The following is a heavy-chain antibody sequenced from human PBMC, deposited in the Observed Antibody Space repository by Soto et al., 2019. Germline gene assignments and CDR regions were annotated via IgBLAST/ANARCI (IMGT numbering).Heavy chain of an antibody. CDR3: AKDPYDLSYYFDY. CDR1: GFTFSSYG. D-gene: IGHD2-8*01. J-gene: IGHJ4*02. CDR2: ISYDGSNK. V-gene: IGHV3-30*18. Sequence: QVQLVESGGGVVQPGRSLRLSCAASGFTFSSYGMHWVRQAPGKGLEWVAVISYDGSNKYYADSVKGRFTISRDNSKNPLYLQMNSLRAEDTAVYYCAKDPYDLSYYFDYWGQGTLVTVSS.